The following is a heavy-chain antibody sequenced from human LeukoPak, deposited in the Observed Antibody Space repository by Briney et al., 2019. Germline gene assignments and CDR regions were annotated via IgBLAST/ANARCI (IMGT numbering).Heavy chain of an antibody. CDR2: IYYSGST. D-gene: IGHD3-10*01. CDR3: ARQVDPFGDRRHFDL. J-gene: IGHJ2*01. Sequence: SXXLSLTCTVSGGSISSSSYYWGWIRQPPGKGLEWIGSIYYSGSTYYNPSLKSRVTISVDTSKNQFSLKLSSVTAADTAVYYCARQVDPFGDRRHFDLWGRGTLVTVSS. V-gene: IGHV4-39*01. CDR1: GGSISSSSYY.